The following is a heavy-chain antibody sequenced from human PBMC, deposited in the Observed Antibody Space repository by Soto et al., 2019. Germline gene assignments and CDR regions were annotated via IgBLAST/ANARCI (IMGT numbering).Heavy chain of an antibody. D-gene: IGHD1-20*01. Sequence: SGGSLRLSCAASGFTFSAYWMSWVRQAPGKGLEFVGEIKQDGSASSYVDSVKGRFTISRDNAKNSLYLQMNSLRAEDTALYYCVRDHNWAFDYWAPGTLVTVSS. V-gene: IGHV3-7*01. CDR1: GFTFSAYW. CDR3: VRDHNWAFDY. J-gene: IGHJ4*02. CDR2: IKQDGSAS.